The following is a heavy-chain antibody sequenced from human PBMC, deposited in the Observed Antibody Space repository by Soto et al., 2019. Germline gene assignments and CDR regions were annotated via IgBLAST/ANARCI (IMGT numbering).Heavy chain of an antibody. Sequence: EVQLVESGGGLVQPGGSLRLSCVASGIPVSSNYMTWVRQAPGKGLEWVSVLHSGGDTYYANSGKGRFTISRHDSTNTVFLQINSLTAEDTAVYYCARDGPDYYASRMDVWGQGTTVTVSS. J-gene: IGHJ6*02. V-gene: IGHV3-53*04. CDR2: LHSGGDT. CDR1: GIPVSSNY. CDR3: ARDGPDYYASRMDV. D-gene: IGHD3-10*01.